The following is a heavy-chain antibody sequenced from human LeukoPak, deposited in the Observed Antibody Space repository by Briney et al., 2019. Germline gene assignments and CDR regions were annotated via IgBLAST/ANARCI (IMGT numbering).Heavy chain of an antibody. D-gene: IGHD3-9*01. J-gene: IGHJ4*02. CDR1: GFTFSSYA. Sequence: GGSLRLSCAASGFTFSSYAMSWVRQAPGKGLEWVSVIYRDGSSYYAESVKGRFTISRDNSKNTLYIQMNSLRAEDTAVYYCARSFYDILIGYYQYFDYWGQGTLVTVSS. CDR2: IYRDGSS. CDR3: ARSFYDILIGYYQYFDY. V-gene: IGHV3-66*01.